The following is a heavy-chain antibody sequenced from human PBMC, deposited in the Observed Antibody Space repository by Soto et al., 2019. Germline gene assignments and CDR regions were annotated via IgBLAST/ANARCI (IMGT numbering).Heavy chain of an antibody. D-gene: IGHD3-22*01. CDR3: AKDLGPDSSGDSWFDP. Sequence: PGGSLRLSCAASGFTFTNYVMHWVRHTPGKGLEWLAVISYDGSHNLHADSVKGRFTISRDNSKNTVSLQMNSLRPEDTAVYYCAKDLGPDSSGDSWFDPWGQGTLVTVSS. CDR1: GFTFTNYV. J-gene: IGHJ5*02. CDR2: ISYDGSHN. V-gene: IGHV3-30*18.